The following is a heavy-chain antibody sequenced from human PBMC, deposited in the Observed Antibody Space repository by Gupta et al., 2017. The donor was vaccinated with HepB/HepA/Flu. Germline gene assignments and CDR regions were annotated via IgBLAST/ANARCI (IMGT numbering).Heavy chain of an antibody. CDR2: IKLDGSDK. V-gene: IGHV3-7*01. CDR1: GFTFSNHW. D-gene: IGHD3-16*01. Sequence: EVQLVESGGGLVQPGGSLRLSCAASGFTFSNHWMSWVRQAPGKGLEWVANIKLDGSDKYYIDSVKGRFTISRDNAKNSLYLQMNSLRFEDTAVYYCARNGGQIDYWGQGTLVTVSS. J-gene: IGHJ4*02. CDR3: ARNGGQIDY.